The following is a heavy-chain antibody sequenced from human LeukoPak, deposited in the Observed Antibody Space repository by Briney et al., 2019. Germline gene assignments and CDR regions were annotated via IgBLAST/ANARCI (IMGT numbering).Heavy chain of an antibody. Sequence: GGSLRLSCAASGFIFSNYNMNWVHQPPGKGLQWVSYISSSSNIIYYADSVKGRFTISRDNAKNSLFLQMNSLRAEDTAVYYCARDFAREFTIDYWGQGTLVTVSS. J-gene: IGHJ4*02. CDR3: ARDFAREFTIDY. V-gene: IGHV3-48*01. CDR2: ISSSSNII. CDR1: GFIFSNYN. D-gene: IGHD3-10*01.